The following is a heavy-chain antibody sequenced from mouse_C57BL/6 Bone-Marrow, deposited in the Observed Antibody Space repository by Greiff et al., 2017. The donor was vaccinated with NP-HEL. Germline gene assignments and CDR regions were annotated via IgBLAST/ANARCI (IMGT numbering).Heavy chain of an antibody. CDR1: GYTFTSYG. Sequence: QVQLQQSGAELARPGASVKLSCKASGYTFTSYGISWVKQRTGQGLEWIGEIYPRSGNTYYNEKFKGKATLTADKSSSTAYMELRSLTSEDSAVYFCARGEGYYWYFDVWGTGTTVTVSS. CDR3: ARGEGYYWYFDV. V-gene: IGHV1-81*01. D-gene: IGHD2-2*01. J-gene: IGHJ1*03. CDR2: IYPRSGNT.